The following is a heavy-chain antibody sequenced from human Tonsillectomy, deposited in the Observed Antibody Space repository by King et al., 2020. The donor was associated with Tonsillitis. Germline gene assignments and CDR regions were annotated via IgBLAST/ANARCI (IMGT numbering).Heavy chain of an antibody. V-gene: IGHV3-7*01. Sequence: VQLVESGGGLVQPGGSLRLSCAASGFTFSSYWMSWVRQSPGKGLEWVANIKQDGSEKYYVDSVKGRVTISRDNATNSLYLQMNSLRAGDTAVYYCARDTAGYSSGWYVGGLDYWGQGTLVIVSS. J-gene: IGHJ4*02. CDR3: ARDTAGYSSGWYVGGLDY. CDR1: GFTFSSYW. D-gene: IGHD6-19*01. CDR2: IKQDGSEK.